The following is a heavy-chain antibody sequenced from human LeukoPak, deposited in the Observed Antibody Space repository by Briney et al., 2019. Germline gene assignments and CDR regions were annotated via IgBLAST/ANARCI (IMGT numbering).Heavy chain of an antibody. V-gene: IGHV1-2*06. Sequence: ASVKVSCKASGYTFTVYYMHWVRQAPGQGLEWMGRINPNSGGTNSAQKFQGRVTMTRDTSISTAYMELSRLRSDDTAVYYCARLGYYYDSSGQGVWGQGTLVTVSS. D-gene: IGHD3-22*01. J-gene: IGHJ4*02. CDR3: ARLGYYYDSSGQGV. CDR1: GYTFTVYY. CDR2: INPNSGGT.